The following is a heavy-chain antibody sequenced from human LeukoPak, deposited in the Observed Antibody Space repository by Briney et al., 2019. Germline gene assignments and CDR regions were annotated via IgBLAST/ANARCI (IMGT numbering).Heavy chain of an antibody. J-gene: IGHJ3*02. V-gene: IGHV3-74*01. CDR3: ARVRGAFDM. CDR2: INNDGSST. Sequence: GGSLTLSCAASGITFSSDWMRWASQAPGKGLVWVSHINNDGSSTTCADSVKGRFTISRDNAKNTLYLQMNSLRAEDTAVYYCARVRGAFDMWGQGTMVTVSS. CDR1: GITFSSDW.